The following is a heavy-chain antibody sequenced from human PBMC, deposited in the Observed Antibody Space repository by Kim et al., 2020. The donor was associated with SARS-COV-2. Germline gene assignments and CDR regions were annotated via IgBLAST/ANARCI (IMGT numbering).Heavy chain of an antibody. J-gene: IGHJ3*02. CDR2: ISGSGGST. CDR1: GFTFSSYA. D-gene: IGHD6-19*01. V-gene: IGHV3-23*01. Sequence: GGSLRLSCAASGFTFSSYAMSWVRQAPGKGLEWVSAISGSGGSTYYADSVKGRFTISRDNSKNTLYLQMNSLRAEDTAVYYCAKDLSLSESSVAGTGAFDIWGQGTMVTVSS. CDR3: AKDLSLSESSVAGTGAFDI.